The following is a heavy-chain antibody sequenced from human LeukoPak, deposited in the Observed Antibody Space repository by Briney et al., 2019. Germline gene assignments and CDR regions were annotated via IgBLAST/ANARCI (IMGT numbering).Heavy chain of an antibody. CDR2: IYVSGST. Sequence: PSQTLSLTCTVSGGSISSGSYYWSWIRQPAGKGLEWIGRIYVSGSTYYNPSLKSRVTISVDTSKNQFSLKLSSVTAADTAVYYCARHLVTTGTTDYWGQGTLVTVSS. CDR3: ARHLVTTGTTDY. CDR1: GGSISSGSYY. D-gene: IGHD1-1*01. J-gene: IGHJ4*02. V-gene: IGHV4-61*02.